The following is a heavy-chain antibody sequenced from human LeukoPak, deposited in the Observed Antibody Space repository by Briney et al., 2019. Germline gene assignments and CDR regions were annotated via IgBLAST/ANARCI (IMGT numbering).Heavy chain of an antibody. V-gene: IGHV4-39*01. Sequence: SETLSLTCTVSGGSISSSSYYWGWIRQPPGKGLEWIGSIYYSGSTYYNPSLKSRVTISVDTSKNQFSLKLSSVTAADTAVYYCARRDGGAFDIWGQGTMVTVSS. J-gene: IGHJ3*02. CDR1: GGSISSSSYY. D-gene: IGHD5-24*01. CDR2: IYYSGST. CDR3: ARRDGGAFDI.